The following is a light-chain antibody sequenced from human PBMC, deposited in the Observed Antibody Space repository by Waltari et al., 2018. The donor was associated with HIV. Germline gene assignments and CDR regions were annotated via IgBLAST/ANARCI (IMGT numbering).Light chain of an antibody. V-gene: IGLV1-51*01. Sequence: QSVLAQPPSVSAAPGQRVTISCSGSSSHVGNNYVSWSQHFPGTAPKLLIDDDNKRPSGIPDRFSGSKSGTSATLDITGLQTGDEADYYCGSWDSSLSGVVFGGGTKLSVL. CDR3: GSWDSSLSGVV. CDR1: SSHVGNNY. J-gene: IGLJ2*01. CDR2: DDN.